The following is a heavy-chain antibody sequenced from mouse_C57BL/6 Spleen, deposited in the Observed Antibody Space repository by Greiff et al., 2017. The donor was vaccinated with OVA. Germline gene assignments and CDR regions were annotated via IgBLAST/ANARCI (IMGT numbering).Heavy chain of an antibody. CDR2: INPNYGTT. V-gene: IGHV1-39*01. D-gene: IGHD1-1*01. CDR3: ARPDYYGSSPPFAY. J-gene: IGHJ3*01. CDR1: GYSFTDYN. Sequence: EVQLQESGPELVKPGASVKISCKASGYSFTDYNMNWVKQSNGKSLEWIGVINPNYGTTSYNQKFKGKATLTVDQSSSTAYMQLNSLTSEDSAVYYCARPDYYGSSPPFAYWGQGTLVTVSA.